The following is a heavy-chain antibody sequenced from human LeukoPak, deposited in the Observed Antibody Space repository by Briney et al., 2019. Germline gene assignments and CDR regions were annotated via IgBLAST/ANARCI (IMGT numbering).Heavy chain of an antibody. Sequence: PGGSLRLPCAASGFTFSSYWMSWVRQAPGKGLEWVANIKQDGSEKYYVDSVKGRFTISRDNAKNSLYLQMNSLRAEDTAVYYCARDREPLQLEPLNDAFDIWGQGTMVTVSS. J-gene: IGHJ3*02. D-gene: IGHD1-14*01. CDR3: ARDREPLQLEPLNDAFDI. V-gene: IGHV3-7*01. CDR2: IKQDGSEK. CDR1: GFTFSSYW.